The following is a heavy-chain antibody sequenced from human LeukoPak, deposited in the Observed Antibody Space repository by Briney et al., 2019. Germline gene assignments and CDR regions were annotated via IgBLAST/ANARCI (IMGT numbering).Heavy chain of an antibody. CDR3: ARAPGEQPSYYYYMDV. CDR2: ISAYNGNT. Sequence: ASVKVSCKASGYTFTSYGISWVRQAPGQGLEWMGWISAYNGNTNYAQKLQGRVTMTTDTSTSTAYVELRSLRSDDTAVYYCARAPGEQPSYYYYMDVWGKGTTVTVSS. CDR1: GYTFTSYG. J-gene: IGHJ6*03. D-gene: IGHD6-13*01. V-gene: IGHV1-18*01.